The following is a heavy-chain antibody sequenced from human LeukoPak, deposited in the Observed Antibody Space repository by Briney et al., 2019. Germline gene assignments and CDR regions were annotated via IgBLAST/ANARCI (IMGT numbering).Heavy chain of an antibody. Sequence: GGSLRLSCAASGFTFSSYWMSWVRQAPGKGLEWVANIKQDGSEKYYVDSVKGRFTISRDNAKNSLYLQMNSLRAEDTAVYYCARDAVDTAMVYYYYYGMTSGAKGPRSPSPQ. D-gene: IGHD5-18*01. CDR3: ARDAVDTAMVYYYYYGMTS. J-gene: IGHJ6*04. CDR1: GFTFSSYW. CDR2: IKQDGSEK. V-gene: IGHV3-7*03.